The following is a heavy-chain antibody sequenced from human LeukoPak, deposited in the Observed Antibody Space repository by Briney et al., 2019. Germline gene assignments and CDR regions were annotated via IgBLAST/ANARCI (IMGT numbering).Heavy chain of an antibody. Sequence: PGGSLRLSCAASGFTFSSYGMHWVRQAPGKGLEWVAVISNDGSNKYSADSVKGRFTISRDNSKNTLYLQMNSLRADDTAVYYCAKEAPAWRSSSYYFDYWGQGTLVTVSS. CDR3: AKEAPAWRSSSYYFDY. D-gene: IGHD6-6*01. V-gene: IGHV3-30*18. J-gene: IGHJ4*02. CDR1: GFTFSSYG. CDR2: ISNDGSNK.